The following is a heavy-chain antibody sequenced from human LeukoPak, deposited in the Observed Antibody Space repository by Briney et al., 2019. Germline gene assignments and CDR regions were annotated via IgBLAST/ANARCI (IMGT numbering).Heavy chain of an antibody. CDR2: ISAYNGNT. Sequence: ASVKVSCKASGYTFTSYGISWVRQAPGQGLEWMGWISAYNGNTNYAQKFQGRVTMTRDTSITTAYMELYSLRSDDTALYYCAREMTPVGGSPLIWFDPWGQGTLVTVSS. V-gene: IGHV1-18*01. CDR1: GYTFTSYG. CDR3: AREMTPVGGSPLIWFDP. J-gene: IGHJ5*02. D-gene: IGHD4-23*01.